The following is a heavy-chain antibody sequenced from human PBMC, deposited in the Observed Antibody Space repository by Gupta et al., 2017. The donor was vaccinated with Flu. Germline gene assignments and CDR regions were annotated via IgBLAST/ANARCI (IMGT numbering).Heavy chain of an antibody. CDR1: GITFSDYW. Sequence: SCTTSGITFSDYWMNWVRQAPGKGLEWLANIVKNGGEINYVDSVKGRFTISRDNAKNSLYLQMNSLRVEDTAVYYCASGVGWLIEHWGQGTLVTVSS. CDR3: ASGVGWLIEH. V-gene: IGHV3-7*01. D-gene: IGHD6-19*01. CDR2: IVKNGGEI. J-gene: IGHJ4*02.